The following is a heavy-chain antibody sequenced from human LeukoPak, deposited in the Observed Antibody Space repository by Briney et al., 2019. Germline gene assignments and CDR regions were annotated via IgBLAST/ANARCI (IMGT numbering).Heavy chain of an antibody. V-gene: IGHV1-69*04. CDR2: IIPILGIA. CDR3: ARVSGSYPYYGMDA. D-gene: IGHD1-26*01. J-gene: IGHJ6*02. CDR1: GGTFISYA. Sequence: SVKVSCKASGGTFISYAISWVRQAPGQGLEWMGRIIPILGIANYAQKFQGRVTITADKSTSTAYMELSSLRSEDTAVYYCARVSGSYPYYGMDAWGQGTTVTVSS.